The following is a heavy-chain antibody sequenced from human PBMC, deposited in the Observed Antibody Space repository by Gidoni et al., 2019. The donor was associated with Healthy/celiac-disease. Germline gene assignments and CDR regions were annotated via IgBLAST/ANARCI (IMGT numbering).Heavy chain of an antibody. Sequence: EVQLVESGGGLVQPGRSLRLSCAASGFTFDDYAMHWVRQAPGKGLEWVSCISWNSGSIGYADSVKGRFTISRDNAKNSLYLQMNSLRAEDTALYYCAKDIFYGGNSYGMDVWGQGTTVTVSS. D-gene: IGHD4-17*01. CDR3: AKDIFYGGNSYGMDV. CDR1: GFTFDDYA. J-gene: IGHJ6*02. CDR2: ISWNSGSI. V-gene: IGHV3-9*01.